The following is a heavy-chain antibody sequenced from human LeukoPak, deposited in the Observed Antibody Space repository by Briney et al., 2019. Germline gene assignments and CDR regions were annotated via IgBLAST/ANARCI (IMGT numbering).Heavy chain of an antibody. V-gene: IGHV4-30-2*01. J-gene: IGHJ6*02. CDR1: GGSISSGGYS. CDR3: AREGQYYGMDV. Sequence: SETLSLTCAVSGGSISSGGYSWSWIRQPPGKGLEWIGYIYHSGSTYYNPSLKSRVTISLDRSKNQFSLKLSSVTAADTAVYYCAREGQYYGMDVWGQGTTVTVSS. CDR2: IYHSGST.